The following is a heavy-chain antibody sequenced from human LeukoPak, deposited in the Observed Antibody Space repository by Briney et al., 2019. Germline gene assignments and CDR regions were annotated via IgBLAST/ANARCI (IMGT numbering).Heavy chain of an antibody. CDR1: GFPLSSYS. CDR3: ARVKGTYFDY. V-gene: IGHV3-48*01. D-gene: IGHD1-1*01. CDR2: ISASGASI. Sequence: GGSLRLSCTVSGFPLSSYSMNWFRQAPGKGLEWVAYISASGASIYYVDSVMGRFTVSRDNPQSSLFLQMNSPRAEDTAVYYCARVKGTYFDYWGQGALVTVSS. J-gene: IGHJ4*02.